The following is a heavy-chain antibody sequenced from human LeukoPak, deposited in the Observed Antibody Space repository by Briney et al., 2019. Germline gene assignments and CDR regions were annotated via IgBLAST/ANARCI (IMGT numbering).Heavy chain of an antibody. Sequence: GGSLRLSCAASGFTVSSNYMSWVRQAPGKGLEWVSLISWDGGSTYYADSVKGRFTISRDNSKNSLYLQMNSLRAEDTALYYCAKDSSGWQTYLDYWGQGTLVTVSS. V-gene: IGHV3-43D*03. CDR3: AKDSSGWQTYLDY. CDR1: GFTVSSNY. D-gene: IGHD6-19*01. CDR2: ISWDGGST. J-gene: IGHJ4*02.